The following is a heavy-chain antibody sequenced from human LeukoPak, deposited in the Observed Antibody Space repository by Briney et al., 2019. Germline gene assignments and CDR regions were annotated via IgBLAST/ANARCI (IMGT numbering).Heavy chain of an antibody. Sequence: ASVKVSCKASGYTFTSYDINWVRQATGQGLEWMGWMNPNSGNTGYAQKFQGRVTMTRDTSISTAYMELSRLRSDDTAVYYCAREQLSAAVDYWGQGTLVTVSS. CDR1: GYTFTSYD. CDR3: AREQLSAAVDY. CDR2: MNPNSGNT. D-gene: IGHD1-1*01. V-gene: IGHV1-8*01. J-gene: IGHJ4*02.